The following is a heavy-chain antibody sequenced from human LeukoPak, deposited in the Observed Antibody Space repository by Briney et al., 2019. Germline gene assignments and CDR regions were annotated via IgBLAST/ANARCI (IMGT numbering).Heavy chain of an antibody. CDR1: AFIFSGHW. D-gene: IGHD6-13*01. Sequence: PGGSLRLSCEASAFIFSGHWLNWVRQTPGKGLEWVASIKEDGSERQYVDSVKGRFSISRDNTKGSLYLQMSSLRAEDTAVYYCASMYSSSWYSAYYYYYGMDVWGQGTTVTVSS. CDR3: ASMYSSSWYSAYYYYYGMDV. CDR2: IKEDGSER. J-gene: IGHJ6*02. V-gene: IGHV3-7*01.